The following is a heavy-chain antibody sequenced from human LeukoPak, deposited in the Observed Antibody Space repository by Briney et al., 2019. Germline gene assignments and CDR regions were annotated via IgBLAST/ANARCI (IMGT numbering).Heavy chain of an antibody. V-gene: IGHV4-4*07. J-gene: IGHJ4*02. D-gene: IGHD1-26*01. CDR1: LDSISSFY. CDR2: IYTTGKT. CDR3: ARDVGASNFDY. Sequence: PSETLSLTCNVSLDSISSFYWSWIRQSAGVGLEWIGRIYTTGKTDYNPSLKSRVTVSVDTSRNQVSLKLRSVTAADTAVYYCARDVGASNFDYWGQGILVTVSS.